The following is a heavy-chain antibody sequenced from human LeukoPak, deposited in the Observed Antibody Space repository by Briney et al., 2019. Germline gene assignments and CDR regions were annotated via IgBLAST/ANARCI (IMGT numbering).Heavy chain of an antibody. D-gene: IGHD2-2*01. V-gene: IGHV3-23*01. CDR1: GFTFSSYA. CDR2: ISSSGGST. Sequence: GGSLRLSCAASGFTFSSYAMSWVRQAPGKGLEWVSAISSSGGSTYYADSVKGRFTISRDNSKNTLYLQMDSLRAGDTAVYYCAKGPSGVPAAANYHYSYSMDVWGQGTTVTVSS. J-gene: IGHJ6*02. CDR3: AKGPSGVPAAANYHYSYSMDV.